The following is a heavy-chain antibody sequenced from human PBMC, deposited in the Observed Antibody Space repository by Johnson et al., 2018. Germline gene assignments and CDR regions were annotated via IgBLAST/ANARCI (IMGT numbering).Heavy chain of an antibody. CDR1: GFTFSGYG. CDR2: ISYDGSDN. D-gene: IGHD3-10*01. CDR3: AKDGGLRSTLWYYGMDV. J-gene: IGHJ6*02. V-gene: IGHV3-30*18. Sequence: QVQLVESGGGVVQPGNSXRLSCAASGFTFSGYGMHWVRQAPGKGLAWVALISYDGSDNYYADSVQGRFTISRDTSKNTLYLQMNSLRAEDTAVYYCAKDGGLRSTLWYYGMDVWGQGTTVTVSS.